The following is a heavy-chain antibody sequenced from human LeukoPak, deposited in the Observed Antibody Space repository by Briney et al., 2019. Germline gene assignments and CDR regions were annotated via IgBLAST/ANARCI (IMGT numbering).Heavy chain of an antibody. J-gene: IGHJ4*02. Sequence: ASVKVSCKASGDAFSTYAISWVRQAPGQGLEWMGGIIPIFGTAKYAQKFQGRVTVTRDTSTSTVHMELGGLRSEDTAVYYCARDQEAFDYWGQGTLVTVSS. CDR3: ARDQEAFDY. CDR1: GDAFSTYA. V-gene: IGHV1-69*05. CDR2: IIPIFGTA.